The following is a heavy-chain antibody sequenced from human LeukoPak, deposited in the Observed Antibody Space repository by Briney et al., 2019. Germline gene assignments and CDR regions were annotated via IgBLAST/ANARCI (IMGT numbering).Heavy chain of an antibody. CDR3: ARDHLGYSYGYYFDY. CDR1: GYTFTSYA. J-gene: IGHJ4*02. CDR2: INAGNGNT. V-gene: IGHV1-3*03. D-gene: IGHD5-18*01. Sequence: ASVKISCKASGYTFTSYAMHWVRQAPGQRLEGMIWINAGNGNTKYSQEFQGRVTTTRDTSASTAYMELSSLRSEDMAVYYCARDHLGYSYGYYFDYWGQGTLVTVSS.